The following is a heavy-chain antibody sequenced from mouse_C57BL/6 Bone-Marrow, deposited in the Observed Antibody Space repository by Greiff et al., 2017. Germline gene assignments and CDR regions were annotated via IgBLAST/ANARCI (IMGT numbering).Heavy chain of an antibody. V-gene: IGHV14-4*01. Sequence: EVQLQQSGAELVRPGASVKLSCTASGFNIKDDYMHWVKQRPEQGLEWIGWIVPENGDTEYASKFQGKATITADTSSNTAYLQLSSLTSEDTAVYYCTYFTTVAVRYYFDYWGQGTTLTVSS. CDR2: IVPENGDT. D-gene: IGHD1-1*01. CDR1: GFNIKDDY. J-gene: IGHJ2*01. CDR3: TYFTTVAVRYYFDY.